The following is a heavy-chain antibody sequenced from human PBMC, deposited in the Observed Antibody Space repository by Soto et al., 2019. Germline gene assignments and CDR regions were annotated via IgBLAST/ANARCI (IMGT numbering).Heavy chain of an antibody. V-gene: IGHV1-69*01. CDR2: IIPVFGTT. D-gene: IGHD3-3*01. CDR3: AKDRGTIFGVVNDAFDI. Sequence: QVQLVQSGAEVKKPGSSVKVSCKASGGSFTNFAISWVRQAPGQGLEWMGGIIPVFGTTKYAERFQDRVTMTADESTNTAYLDLSSLRSEDTAMYYCAKDRGTIFGVVNDAFDIWGHGTMVTVSS. J-gene: IGHJ3*02. CDR1: GGSFTNFA.